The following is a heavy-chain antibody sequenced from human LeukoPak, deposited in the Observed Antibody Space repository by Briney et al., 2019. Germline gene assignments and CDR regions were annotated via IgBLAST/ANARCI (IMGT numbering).Heavy chain of an antibody. CDR1: GFTFSSYG. V-gene: IGHV3-30*19. D-gene: IGHD1-26*01. J-gene: IGHJ4*02. CDR2: ISFDGGNK. Sequence: AGESLRLSCAASGFTFSSYGMHWVRQAPGKGLEWVAVISFDGGNKDYADSVKGRFTISRDNSKNALYLQMNSLRAEDTAVYYCARDGIVGSPLFKFDYWGQGTLVTVSS. CDR3: ARDGIVGSPLFKFDY.